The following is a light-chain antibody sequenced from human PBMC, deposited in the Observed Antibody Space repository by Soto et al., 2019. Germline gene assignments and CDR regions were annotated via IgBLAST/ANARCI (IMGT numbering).Light chain of an antibody. CDR1: SSDDGGYNY. CDR3: SSYTSSSTV. J-gene: IGLJ1*01. Sequence: QSALTQPASVSGSPGQSITISCTGTSSDDGGYNYVSWYQQHPGKAPKLMIYEVSNRPSGGSNRFSGSKSGNTASLTISGLQAEDEADYYCSSYTSSSTVFGTGTKLTVL. CDR2: EVS. V-gene: IGLV2-14*01.